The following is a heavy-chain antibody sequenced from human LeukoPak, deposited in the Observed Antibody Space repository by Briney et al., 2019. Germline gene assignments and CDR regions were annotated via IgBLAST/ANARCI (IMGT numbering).Heavy chain of an antibody. D-gene: IGHD3-10*01. CDR1: GGSISSSSYY. Sequence: PSETLSLTCTVSGGSISSSSYYWGWIRQPPGKGLEWIGSIYYSGSTYYNPSLKSRVTISVDTSKNQFSLKLSSVTAADTAVYYCARDPNYYGSGSYFDYWGQGTLVTVSS. CDR2: IYYSGST. CDR3: ARDPNYYGSGSYFDY. J-gene: IGHJ4*02. V-gene: IGHV4-39*02.